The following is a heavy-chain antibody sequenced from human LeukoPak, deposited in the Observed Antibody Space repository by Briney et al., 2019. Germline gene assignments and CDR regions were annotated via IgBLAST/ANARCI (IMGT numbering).Heavy chain of an antibody. CDR2: IYTSGST. CDR1: GGSISSYY. CDR3: AREKKGYSYGPYYYYGMDV. Sequence: SETLSLTCTVSGGSISSYYWSWIRQPAGKGLEWIGRIYTSGSTNYNPSLKSRVTMSVDTSKNQFSLQLNSVTPEDTAVYYCAREKKGYSYGPYYYYGMDVWGQGTTVTVSS. V-gene: IGHV4-4*07. D-gene: IGHD5-18*01. J-gene: IGHJ6*02.